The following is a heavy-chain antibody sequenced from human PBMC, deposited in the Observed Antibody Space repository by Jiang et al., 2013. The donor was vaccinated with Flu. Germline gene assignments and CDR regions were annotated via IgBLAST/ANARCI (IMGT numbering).Heavy chain of an antibody. CDR2: TYYRSKWYN. CDR1: NSAA. V-gene: IGHV6-1*01. Sequence: NSAAWNWIRQSPSRGLEWLGRTYYRSKWYNDYAVSVKSRITINPDTSKNQFSLQLNSVTPEDTAVYYCARDLGRERGLFDYWGQGTLVTVSS. J-gene: IGHJ4*02. CDR3: ARDLGRERGLFDY. D-gene: IGHD1-26*01.